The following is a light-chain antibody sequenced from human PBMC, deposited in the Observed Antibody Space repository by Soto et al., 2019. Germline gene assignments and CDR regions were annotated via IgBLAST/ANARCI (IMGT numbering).Light chain of an antibody. Sequence: DLVIPQSPLSLAVIPGGPASIACRCSQGLLDSDDGNTYLAWYLQKPGQAPQLLIYTASYRASGVPDRFSGSGSSTDFTLTISRLESEDVAVYYCLQRLEFPLTFGRGTKVDIK. CDR3: LQRLEFPLT. J-gene: IGKJ4*01. CDR1: QGLLDSDDGNTY. CDR2: TAS. V-gene: IGKV2-40*01.